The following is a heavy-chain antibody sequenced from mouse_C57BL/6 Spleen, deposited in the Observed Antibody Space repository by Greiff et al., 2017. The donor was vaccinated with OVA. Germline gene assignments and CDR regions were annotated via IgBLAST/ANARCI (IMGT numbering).Heavy chain of an antibody. J-gene: IGHJ2*01. CDR3: AREGWGNLYYFDY. Sequence: QVQLQQPGTELVKPGASVKLSCKASGYTFTSYWMHWVKQRPGQGLEWIGNINPSNGGTNYNEKFKSKATLTVDKSSSTAYMQLSSLTSEDSAVYYGAREGWGNLYYFDYWGQGTTLTVSS. CDR1: GYTFTSYW. CDR2: INPSNGGT. D-gene: IGHD2-1*01. V-gene: IGHV1-53*01.